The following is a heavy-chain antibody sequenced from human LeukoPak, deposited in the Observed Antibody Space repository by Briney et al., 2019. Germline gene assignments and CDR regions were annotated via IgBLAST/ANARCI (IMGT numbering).Heavy chain of an antibody. D-gene: IGHD2-21*02. Sequence: SETLSLTCTVSGGSISSYYWSWIRQPPGKGLEWIGSIYYSGSTYYNPSLKSRVTISVDTSKNQFSLKLSSVTAADTAVYYCARYPVVTAPYFDYWGQGTLVTVSS. CDR3: ARYPVVTAPYFDY. CDR1: GGSISSYY. J-gene: IGHJ4*02. V-gene: IGHV4-59*12. CDR2: IYYSGST.